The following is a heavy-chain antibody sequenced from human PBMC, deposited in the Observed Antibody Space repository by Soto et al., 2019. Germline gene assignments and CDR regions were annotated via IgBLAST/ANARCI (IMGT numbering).Heavy chain of an antibody. Sequence: GGSLRLSCAASGFTFSSYGMHWVRQAPGKGLEWVAVISYDGSNKYYADSVKGRFTISRDNSKNTLYLQMNSLRAEDTAVYYCAKSDYSSGWYYFDYGGQGTLVTVSS. V-gene: IGHV3-30*18. J-gene: IGHJ4*02. CDR1: GFTFSSYG. CDR2: ISYDGSNK. D-gene: IGHD6-19*01. CDR3: AKSDYSSGWYYFDY.